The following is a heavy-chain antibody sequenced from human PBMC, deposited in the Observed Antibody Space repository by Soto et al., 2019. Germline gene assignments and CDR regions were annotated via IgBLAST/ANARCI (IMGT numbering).Heavy chain of an antibody. CDR2: IYHSGST. CDR3: AGSYCSSTSCPFDY. V-gene: IGHV4-30-2*01. D-gene: IGHD2-2*01. Sequence: SETLSLTCAVSGGSINSGGYSWSWIRQPPGKGLEWIGHIYHSGSTYYNPSLKSRITISVDRPKNQFSLKLSSVTAADTAVYYCAGSYCSSTSCPFDYWGQGTLVTVSS. CDR1: GGSINSGGYS. J-gene: IGHJ4*02.